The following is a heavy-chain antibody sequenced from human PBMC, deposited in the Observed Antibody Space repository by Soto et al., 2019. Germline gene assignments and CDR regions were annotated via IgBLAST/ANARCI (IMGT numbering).Heavy chain of an antibody. CDR2: IIPILDVA. CDR3: AQLWFGELWHGMDV. D-gene: IGHD3-10*01. CDR1: GGDFNSYT. V-gene: IGHV1-69*02. Sequence: QLVQSGAEVKKPGSSVKGSCKASGGDFNSYTISWVRQAPGQGPEWMGTIIPILDVAKNAQKFQGRVTISADKSARTVYMELRSLRSDDTAVYYCAQLWFGELWHGMDVWGQGTTVTVSS. J-gene: IGHJ6*02.